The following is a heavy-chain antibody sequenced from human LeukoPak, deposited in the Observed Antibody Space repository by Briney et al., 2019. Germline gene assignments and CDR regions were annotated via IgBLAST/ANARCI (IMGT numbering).Heavy chain of an antibody. CDR2: IYHSGST. V-gene: IGHV4-4*02. CDR3: ASPLRFLGYYMDV. D-gene: IGHD3-3*01. J-gene: IGHJ6*03. CDR1: GGSISSSNW. Sequence: SETLSLTCAVSGGSISSSNWWSWVRQPPGKGLEWIGEIYHSGSTNYNPSLKSRVTISVDTSKNQFSLKLSSVTAADTAVYYCASPLRFLGYYMDVWGKGTTVTVSS.